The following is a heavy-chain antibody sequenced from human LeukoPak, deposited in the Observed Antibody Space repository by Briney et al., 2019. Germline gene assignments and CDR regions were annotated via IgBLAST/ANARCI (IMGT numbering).Heavy chain of an antibody. Sequence: TSVKVSCKASGFTFTSSAMQWVRQARGQRLDWIGWIVVGSGNTNYAQKFQERVTITRDMYTSTAYMELSSMTSEDTAVYYCAADLGSGGATVYFDYWGQGTLVTVSA. CDR1: GFTFTSSA. CDR2: IVVGSGNT. V-gene: IGHV1-58*02. D-gene: IGHD1-26*01. CDR3: AADLGSGGATVYFDY. J-gene: IGHJ4*02.